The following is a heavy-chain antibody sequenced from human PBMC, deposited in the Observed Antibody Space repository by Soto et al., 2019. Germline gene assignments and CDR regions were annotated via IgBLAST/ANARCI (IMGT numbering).Heavy chain of an antibody. CDR3: ARDAHYGSGRPRHELNWFDP. J-gene: IGHJ5*02. D-gene: IGHD3-10*01. V-gene: IGHV1-18*04. CDR1: GYTFTSYG. Sequence: QVQLVQSGAEVKKPGASVKVSCKASGYTFTSYGISWVRQAPGQGLEWMGWISAYNGNTNYAQKFQGRVTMTRDTSISTAYMELSRLRSDDTAVYYCARDAHYGSGRPRHELNWFDPWGQGTLVTVSS. CDR2: ISAYNGNT.